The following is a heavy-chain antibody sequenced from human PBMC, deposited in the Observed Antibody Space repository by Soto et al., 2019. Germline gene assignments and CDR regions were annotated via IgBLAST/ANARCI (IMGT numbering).Heavy chain of an antibody. J-gene: IGHJ4*02. Sequence: ASVKVSCKASGYTFSDYDIHCVRQAPGQGLEWLGWINPNTGGTKYPPKFQGGVTMTRDTSITTAYMELSRLRSGHTAGYYCARERASAKPEGGYFWGPGTLVTLSS. D-gene: IGHD3-16*01. V-gene: IGHV1-2*02. CDR2: INPNTGGT. CDR3: ARERASAKPEGGYF. CDR1: GYTFSDYD.